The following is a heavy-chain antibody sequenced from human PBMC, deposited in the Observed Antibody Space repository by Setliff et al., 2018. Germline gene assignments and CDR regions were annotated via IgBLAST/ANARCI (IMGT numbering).Heavy chain of an antibody. CDR3: ARTCSGSGCYAGLES. J-gene: IGHJ4*02. Sequence: LRLSCAASGFTFSTYRMHWVRQAPGKGLEWVAVILDDGVKKYHADSVKGRFTISRDNSKNTLYLQMNSLRPEDTAVYYCARTCSGSGCYAGLESWGQGTLVTVSS. CDR1: GFTFSTYR. D-gene: IGHD2-15*01. CDR2: ILDDGVKK. V-gene: IGHV3-30*03.